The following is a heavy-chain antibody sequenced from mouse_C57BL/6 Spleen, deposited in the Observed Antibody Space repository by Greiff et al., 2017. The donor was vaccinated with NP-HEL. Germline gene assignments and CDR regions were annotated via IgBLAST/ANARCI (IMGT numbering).Heavy chain of an antibody. Sequence: EVQLQQSGPELVKPGDSVKISCKASGYSFTGYFMNWVMQSHGKSLEWIGRINPYNGDTFYNQKFKGKATLTVDKSSSTAHMELRSLTSEDSAVYYCASYGSSYGWYFDVWGTGTTVTVSS. CDR3: ASYGSSYGWYFDV. J-gene: IGHJ1*03. D-gene: IGHD1-1*01. CDR1: GYSFTGYF. V-gene: IGHV1-20*01. CDR2: INPYNGDT.